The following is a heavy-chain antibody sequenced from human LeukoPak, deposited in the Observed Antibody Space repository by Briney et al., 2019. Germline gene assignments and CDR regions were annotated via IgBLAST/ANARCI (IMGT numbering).Heavy chain of an antibody. Sequence: GGSLRLSCAASGFTFSSYNMNLVRQAPGRGLEWVSSISSSSTYMFYADSVKGRFTISRDNAKNSLYLRMDSLRAEDTAVYYCARYSGTYRDYWGQGTLVTVSS. CDR2: ISSSSTYM. J-gene: IGHJ4*02. V-gene: IGHV3-21*01. CDR3: ARYSGTYRDY. D-gene: IGHD1-26*01. CDR1: GFTFSSYN.